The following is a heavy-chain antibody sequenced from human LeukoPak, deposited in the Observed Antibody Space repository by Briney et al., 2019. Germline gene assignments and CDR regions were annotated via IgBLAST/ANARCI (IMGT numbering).Heavy chain of an antibody. J-gene: IGHJ4*02. CDR1: GFTFSSYG. V-gene: IGHV3-48*04. Sequence: GRSLRLSCAASGFTFSSYGMHWVRQAPGKGLEWVSYISSSGFSTYYAGSVKGRFTISGDNARNSLYLQMNSLAPEDTALYYCARGKRRFDYWGQGTLVSVSS. CDR3: ARGKRRFDY. CDR2: ISSSGFST.